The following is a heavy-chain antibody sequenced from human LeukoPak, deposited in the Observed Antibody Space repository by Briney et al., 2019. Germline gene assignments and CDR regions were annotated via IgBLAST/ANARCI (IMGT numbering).Heavy chain of an antibody. CDR1: GFTFSSYG. V-gene: IGHV3-74*01. Sequence: GGSLRLSCAASGFTFSSYGMHWVRQAPGKGLVWVSRINTDGSSTSYADSVKGRFTISRDNAKNTLYLQMNSLRAEDTAVYYCARDRRTSPKAYCSSTSCYTGNDYWGQGTLVTVSS. CDR3: ARDRRTSPKAYCSSTSCYTGNDY. D-gene: IGHD2-2*02. J-gene: IGHJ4*02. CDR2: INTDGSST.